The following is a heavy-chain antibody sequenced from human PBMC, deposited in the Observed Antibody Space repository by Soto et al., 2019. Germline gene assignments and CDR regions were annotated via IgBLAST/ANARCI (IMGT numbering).Heavy chain of an antibody. CDR1: GYTFTSYG. D-gene: IGHD3-22*01. Sequence: ASVKVSCKASGYTFTSYGISWVRQAPGQGLEWMGWISAYNGNTNYAQKLQGRVTMTTDTSTGTAYMELRSLRSDDTAVYYCAREINYDSSGYWAGRAFDIPGQGTMVTVS. CDR2: ISAYNGNT. V-gene: IGHV1-18*04. CDR3: AREINYDSSGYWAGRAFDI. J-gene: IGHJ3*02.